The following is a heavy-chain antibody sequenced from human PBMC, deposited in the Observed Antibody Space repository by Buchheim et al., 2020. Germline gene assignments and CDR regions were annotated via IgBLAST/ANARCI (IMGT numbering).Heavy chain of an antibody. CDR1: GFAFTNYR. CDR3: ARDLLIYRPESWPYFPVGDAFDV. D-gene: IGHD1-14*01. Sequence: EVQLVESGGGLVQPGGSLRLFCATSGFAFTNYRMNWIRLAPGKGLEWSADMSGDYSSIYYADSVRGRFTISRNNAKNSLYLQMNSLRAEDTALYYCARDLLIYRPESWPYFPVGDAFDVWGQGT. V-gene: IGHV3-48*01. CDR2: MSGDYSSI. J-gene: IGHJ3*01.